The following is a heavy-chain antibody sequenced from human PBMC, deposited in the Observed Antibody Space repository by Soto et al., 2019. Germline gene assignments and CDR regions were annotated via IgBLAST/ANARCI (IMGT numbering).Heavy chain of an antibody. J-gene: IGHJ4*02. CDR2: IGGSDTFT. D-gene: IGHD3-16*01. CDR1: GFTFKNYN. Sequence: EVQLVESGGGLVKPGESLRLSCVASGFTFKNYNMNWVRQAPGKGLEWVSSIGGSDTFTYYADSVKGRFTSSRDNAKSSLFLQMNSLRVEDTAVYFCVRDGSLLGMPRWGQAPLVTFSS. V-gene: IGHV3-21*02. CDR3: VRDGSLLGMPR.